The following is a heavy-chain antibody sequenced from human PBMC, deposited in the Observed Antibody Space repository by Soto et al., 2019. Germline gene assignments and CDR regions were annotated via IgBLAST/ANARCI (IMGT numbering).Heavy chain of an antibody. J-gene: IGHJ6*02. Sequence: GESLKISCKGSGYSFTSYWISWVRQMPGKGLEWMGRIDPSDSYTNYSPSFQGHVTISADKSISTAYLQWSSLKASDTAMYYCASLRSKSIAARPHYYYGMDVWGQGTTATVSS. D-gene: IGHD6-6*01. CDR1: GYSFTSYW. V-gene: IGHV5-10-1*01. CDR2: IDPSDSYT. CDR3: ASLRSKSIAARPHYYYGMDV.